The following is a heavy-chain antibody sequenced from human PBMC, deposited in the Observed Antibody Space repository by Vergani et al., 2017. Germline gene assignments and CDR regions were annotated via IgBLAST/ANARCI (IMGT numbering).Heavy chain of an antibody. CDR3: ARLPRITIFGVARGAFDI. V-gene: IGHV4-34*01. Sequence: QVQLQQWGAGLLKPSETLSLTCAVYGGSFSGYYWSWIRQPPGKGLEWIGEIYHSGSTNYNPSLKSRVTISVDKSKNQFSLKLSSVTAADTAVYYCARLPRITIFGVARGAFDIWGQGTMVTVSS. D-gene: IGHD3-3*01. CDR2: IYHSGST. J-gene: IGHJ3*02. CDR1: GGSFSGYY.